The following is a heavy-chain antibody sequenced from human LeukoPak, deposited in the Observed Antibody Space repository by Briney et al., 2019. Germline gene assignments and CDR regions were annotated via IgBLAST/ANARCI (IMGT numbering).Heavy chain of an antibody. D-gene: IGHD3-3*01. CDR2: VSTGSNYI. V-gene: IGHV3-21*01. CDR3: ARDGTDYDFWSGYYYYYYYMDV. Sequence: GGSLRLSCAASGFTFSNAWMSWVRQAPGKGLEWVSSVSTGSNYIYYADSVKGRFTISRDNDKNSLYLQMNSLRVEDTAVYYCARDGTDYDFWSGYYYYYYYMDVWGKGTTVTVSS. J-gene: IGHJ6*03. CDR1: GFTFSNAW.